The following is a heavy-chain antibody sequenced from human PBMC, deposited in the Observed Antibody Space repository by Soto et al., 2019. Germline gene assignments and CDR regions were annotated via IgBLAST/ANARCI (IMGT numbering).Heavy chain of an antibody. J-gene: IGHJ4*02. CDR1: TNNFTAYF. CDR2: ISPADSEI. CDR3: ARQDLGSSPYAF. Sequence: GESLKISCKVSTNNFTAYFIAWVRQMPGKGLEWMGLISPADSEIRYSPSFQGQVTTSADKSIATAYLQWNSLKASDTAIYYCARQDLGSSPYAFWGQGTLVTVSS. D-gene: IGHD2-2*01. V-gene: IGHV5-51*01.